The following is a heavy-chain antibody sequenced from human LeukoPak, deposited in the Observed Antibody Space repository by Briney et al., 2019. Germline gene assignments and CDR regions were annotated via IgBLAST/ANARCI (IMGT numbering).Heavy chain of an antibody. CDR1: GHTFTDYF. D-gene: IGHD3-16*01. J-gene: IGHJ5*02. Sequence: ASVKVSCKASGHTFTDYFIHWVRQAPGQGLEWMGGITPNSGYTNYAQKFRGRVTVNRDTSISTAYVALSRLTSDDTAVYYCARGGEKGWFDPWGQGTLVTVSS. V-gene: IGHV1-2*02. CDR2: ITPNSGYT. CDR3: ARGGEKGWFDP.